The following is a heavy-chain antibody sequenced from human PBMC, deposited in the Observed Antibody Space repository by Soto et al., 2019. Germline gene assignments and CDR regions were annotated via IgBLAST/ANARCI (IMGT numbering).Heavy chain of an antibody. CDR3: TRRFPGKVYGMEV. V-gene: IGHV3-73*01. CDR1: GFTFSGSA. CDR2: IRSKANSYAT. J-gene: IGHJ6*02. Sequence: GGSLSLSCAASGFTFSGSAMHWVRQASGKGLEWVGRIRSKANSYATAYAASVKGRFTISRDDSKNTAYLQMNSLKTEDTAVYYSTRRFPGKVYGMEVWGQGTTVTGSS. D-gene: IGHD6-13*01.